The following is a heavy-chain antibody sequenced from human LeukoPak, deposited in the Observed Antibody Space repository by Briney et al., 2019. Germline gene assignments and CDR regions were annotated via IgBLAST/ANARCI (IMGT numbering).Heavy chain of an antibody. Sequence: SETLSLTCTVSGGSISSYYWSWIRQPPGKGLEWIGYIYYSGSTNYNPSLKSRVTISVDTSKNQFSLKLSSVTAADTAVYYCARTLVTGGSLAFDYWGQGTLVAVSS. CDR3: ARTLVTGGSLAFDY. J-gene: IGHJ4*02. V-gene: IGHV4-59*01. D-gene: IGHD7-27*01. CDR2: IYYSGST. CDR1: GGSISSYY.